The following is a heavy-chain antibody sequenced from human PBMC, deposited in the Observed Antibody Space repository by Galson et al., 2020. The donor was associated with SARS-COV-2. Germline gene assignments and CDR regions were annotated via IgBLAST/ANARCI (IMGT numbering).Heavy chain of an antibody. V-gene: IGHV1-24*01. CDR1: GYTLTELS. J-gene: IGHJ4*02. Sequence: ASVKVSCKVSGYTLTELSMHWVRQAPGKGPEWMGGFDPEDGETIYAQKFQGRVTMTEDTSTDTAYMELSSLRSEDTAVYYCATDFAIFGVVILHYWGQGTLVTVSS. CDR2: FDPEDGET. D-gene: IGHD3-3*01. CDR3: ATDFAIFGVVILHY.